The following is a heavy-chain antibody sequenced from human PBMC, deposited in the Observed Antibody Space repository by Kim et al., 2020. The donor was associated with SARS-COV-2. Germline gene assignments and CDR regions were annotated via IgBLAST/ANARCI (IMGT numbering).Heavy chain of an antibody. Sequence: GGTNYAQKFQGRVTMTRDTSISTAYMELSRLRSDDTAVYYCARDHYYFDYWGQGTLVTVSS. V-gene: IGHV1-2*02. CDR3: ARDHYYFDY. J-gene: IGHJ4*02. CDR2: GGT.